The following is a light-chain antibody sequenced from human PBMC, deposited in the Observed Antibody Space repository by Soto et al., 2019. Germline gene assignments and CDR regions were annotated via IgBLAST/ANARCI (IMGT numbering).Light chain of an antibody. CDR1: RSNIGTNP. CDR3: AAWDDSLNSVI. J-gene: IGLJ2*01. V-gene: IGLV1-44*01. Sequence: QAVVTQPPSASGTPGQSVSISCSGSRSNIGTNPVNWYQQLPGTAPKRLFYTNTQRPSGVPDRFSASKSGTSASLAISGLQSEDEADYYCAAWDDSLNSVIFGGGTKLTVL. CDR2: TNT.